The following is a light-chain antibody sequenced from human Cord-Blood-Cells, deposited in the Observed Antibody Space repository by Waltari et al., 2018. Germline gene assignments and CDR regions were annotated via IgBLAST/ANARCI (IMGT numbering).Light chain of an antibody. V-gene: IGLV6-57*02. CDR3: QSYDSSNVV. J-gene: IGLJ2*01. Sequence: NFMLTQPHSVSESPGKTVTISCTGSSGSIASNYVQWYQQRPGSAPTTVIYGDNQVPSGVPGRFSGSIDSSSNSASLTISGLKTEDEADYYCQSYDSSNVVFGGGTKLTVL. CDR1: SGSIASNY. CDR2: GDN.